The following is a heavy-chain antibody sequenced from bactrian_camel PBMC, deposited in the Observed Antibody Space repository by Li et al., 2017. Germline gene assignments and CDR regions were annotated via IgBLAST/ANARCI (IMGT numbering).Heavy chain of an antibody. D-gene: IGHD5*01. J-gene: IGHJ4*01. Sequence: HVQLVESGGGLVQPGGSLRLSCAASGLTFSSVWMFWVRHAPGKGLELVSTITNSGETVYYADSVKGRFTISQDNAKNTVYLQMSSLKPEDTAMYYCAALWAPYRVRLCELEGEYKYWGQGTQVTVS. V-gene: IGHV3S1*01. CDR1: GLTFSSVW. CDR3: AALWAPYRVRLCELEGEYKY. CDR2: ITNSGETV.